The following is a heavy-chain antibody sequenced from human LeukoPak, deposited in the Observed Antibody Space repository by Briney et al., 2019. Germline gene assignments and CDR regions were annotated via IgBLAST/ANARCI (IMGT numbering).Heavy chain of an antibody. CDR2: IYWDDDK. J-gene: IGHJ4*02. CDR3: VKYQLPQYYFDY. Sequence: ESGPTLVKPTQTLTLTCTFSGFSLSTSGVGVGWIRQPPGKALEWLALIYWDDDKRYSPSLKSRLTITKDTSKNQVVLTMTNMDPVDTATYYCVKYQLPQYYFDYWGQGTLVTVSS. D-gene: IGHD2-2*01. CDR1: GFSLSTSGVG. V-gene: IGHV2-5*02.